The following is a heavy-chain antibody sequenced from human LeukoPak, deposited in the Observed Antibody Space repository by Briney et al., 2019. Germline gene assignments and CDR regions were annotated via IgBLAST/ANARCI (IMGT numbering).Heavy chain of an antibody. CDR1: GFTFNHYY. V-gene: IGHV3-11*05. D-gene: IGHD3-22*01. CDR3: AGGGGYYSDSSDYYREEYFHR. CDR2: ISSSSSYT. Sequence: GGSLRLSCAASGFTFNHYYMTWIRQAPGKGLEWVSYISSSSSYTNYADSVKGRFTISRDNAKSSLYLHMNSLRAEDTAVYYCAGGGGYYSDSSDYYREEYFHRWGQGTLVSVSS. J-gene: IGHJ1*01.